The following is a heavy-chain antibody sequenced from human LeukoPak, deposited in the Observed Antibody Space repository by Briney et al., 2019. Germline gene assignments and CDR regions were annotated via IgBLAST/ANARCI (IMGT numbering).Heavy chain of an antibody. J-gene: IGHJ4*02. D-gene: IGHD1-26*01. Sequence: SETLSLTCTVSGYSISSGYYWGWIRQPPGKGLEWIGSIHHSGSTYYNPSLKSRVTISVDTSKNQFSLQLTSVTAADTAVYYCARDGGGAVGPRFLYYFDSWGQGTLVTVSS. CDR2: IHHSGST. CDR1: GYSISSGYY. V-gene: IGHV4-38-2*02. CDR3: ARDGGGAVGPRFLYYFDS.